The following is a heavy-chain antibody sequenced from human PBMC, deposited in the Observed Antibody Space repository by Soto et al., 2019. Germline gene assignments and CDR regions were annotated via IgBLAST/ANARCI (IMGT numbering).Heavy chain of an antibody. CDR3: ARSEGDSCSGGSCYSY. CDR2: IYPGDSDT. V-gene: IGHV5-51*01. Sequence: LGESLKISCKGSGYSFTSYWIGWVRQMPGKGLEWMGIIYPGDSDTRYSPSFQGQVTISADKSISTAYLQWSSLKASDTAMYYCARSEGDSCSGGSCYSYWGQGTLVTVSS. CDR1: GYSFTSYW. D-gene: IGHD2-15*01. J-gene: IGHJ4*02.